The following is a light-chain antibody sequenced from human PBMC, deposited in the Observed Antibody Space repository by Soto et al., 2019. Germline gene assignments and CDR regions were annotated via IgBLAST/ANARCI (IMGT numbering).Light chain of an antibody. CDR3: CSYGGSGTLV. CDR2: EVS. J-gene: IGLJ2*01. V-gene: IGLV2-23*02. Sequence: QSALTQPASVSGSPGQSITISCTVTSSDVGSYNLVSWYQHHPGKVPKLMIYEVSKRPSGLSNRFSGSKSGNTACLTISGLQAEVEADYYGCSYGGSGTLVFGGGTKLTVL. CDR1: SSDVGSYNL.